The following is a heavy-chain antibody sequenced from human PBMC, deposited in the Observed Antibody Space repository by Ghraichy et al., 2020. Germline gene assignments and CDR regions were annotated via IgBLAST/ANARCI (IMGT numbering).Heavy chain of an antibody. CDR2: ISGSGGST. V-gene: IGHV3-23*01. Sequence: GGSLRLSCAASGFTFSSYAMSWVRQAPGKGLEWVSAISGSGGSTYYADSVKGRFTISRDNSKNTLYLQMNSLRAEDTAVYYCAKASRITMIVVVMPDAFDIWGQGTMVTVSS. CDR1: GFTFSSYA. CDR3: AKASRITMIVVVMPDAFDI. J-gene: IGHJ3*02. D-gene: IGHD3-22*01.